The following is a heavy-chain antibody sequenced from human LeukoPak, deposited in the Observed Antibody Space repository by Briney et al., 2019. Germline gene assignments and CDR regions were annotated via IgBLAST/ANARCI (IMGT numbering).Heavy chain of an antibody. V-gene: IGHV1-2*06. CDR2: INPNSGGT. CDR1: GSTFTGYY. Sequence: GASVKVSCKASGSTFTGYYMRWVRQAPGQGLEWMGRINPNSGGTNYAQKFQGRVTMTRDTSISTAYMELSRLRSDDTAVYYCARDLIAVTTTPDYWGQGTLVTVSS. CDR3: ARDLIAVTTTPDY. J-gene: IGHJ4*02. D-gene: IGHD4-17*01.